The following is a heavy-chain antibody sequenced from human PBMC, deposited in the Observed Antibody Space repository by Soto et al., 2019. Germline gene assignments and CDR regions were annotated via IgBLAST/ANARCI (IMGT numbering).Heavy chain of an antibody. J-gene: IGHJ3*02. CDR2: IYHGST. CDR1: GGSISSGGYS. D-gene: IGHD3-22*01. Sequence: QLQLQESGSGLVKASQTLSLTCAVSGGSISSGGYSWSWIRQPPGKGLEWIGYIYHGSTYYNPSLQSRVTLSIDRAKNQFSLKLSSVTAADRAVYYCASSGSRGIGAFDIWGQGTRVTVSS. V-gene: IGHV4-30-2*01. CDR3: ASSGSRGIGAFDI.